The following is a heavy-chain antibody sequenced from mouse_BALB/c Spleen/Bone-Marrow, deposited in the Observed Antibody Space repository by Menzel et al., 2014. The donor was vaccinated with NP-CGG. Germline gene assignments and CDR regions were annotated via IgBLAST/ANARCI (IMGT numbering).Heavy chain of an antibody. CDR3: AREDYGNSYAMDY. J-gene: IGHJ4*01. V-gene: IGHV14-3*02. CDR2: IDPANGNT. D-gene: IGHD2-1*01. CDR1: GFNIKDTY. Sequence: DVQLQESGAELVKPGASVKLSCTASGFNIKDTYMHWVKQRPEQGLDWIGRIDPANGNTKYDPKFQGKATITADTSSNAAYLQLSILTSEDTAVYYRAREDYGNSYAMDYWGQGTSVTVSS.